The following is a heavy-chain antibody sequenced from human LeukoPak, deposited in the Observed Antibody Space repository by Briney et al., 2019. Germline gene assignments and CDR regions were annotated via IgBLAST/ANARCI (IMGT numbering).Heavy chain of an antibody. V-gene: IGHV3-73*01. Sequence: GGSLKLSCAASGVAFRGFYICWVREASGGRLEWVGLFISKSTGYTTLYAASVKGRFTISRDDSKNTVYLQMNSLKAEDTAVYYCAKGDGYQVGGGNFDYWGQGTLVTVSS. D-gene: IGHD5-18*01. CDR2: FISKSTGYTT. CDR1: GVAFRGFY. J-gene: IGHJ4*02. CDR3: AKGDGYQVGGGNFDY.